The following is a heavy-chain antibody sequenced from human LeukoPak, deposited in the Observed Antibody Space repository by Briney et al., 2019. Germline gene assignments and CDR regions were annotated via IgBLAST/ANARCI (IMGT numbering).Heavy chain of an antibody. CDR2: IYYSGST. J-gene: IGHJ6*02. D-gene: IGHD3-22*01. CDR3: ARGDYDSSGYSPYYYYYGMDV. V-gene: IGHV4-59*01. Sequence: SETLSLTCTVSGGSISSYYWSWIRQPPGKGLEWIGYIYYSGSTNYNPSLKSRVTISVDTSKNQFSLKLSSVTAADTAVYYCARGDYDSSGYSPYYYYYGMDVWGQGTTVTVSS. CDR1: GGSISSYY.